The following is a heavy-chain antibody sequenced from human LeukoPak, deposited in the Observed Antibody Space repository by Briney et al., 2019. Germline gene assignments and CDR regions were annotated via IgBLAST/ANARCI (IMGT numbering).Heavy chain of an antibody. V-gene: IGHV3-23*01. D-gene: IGHD6-13*01. CDR3: ANVIIAAVGYEYFQY. CDR2: LSGSGSSK. CDR1: GFTFGNYA. J-gene: IGHJ1*01. Sequence: GGSLRLSCTASGFTFGNYAMSWVRQAPGMGLEWVSALSGSGSSKFYADSVKGRFTISRDNSKNTLYLQMRSLIFEATAVYYCANVIIAAVGYEYFQYWGQGTLVSVSS.